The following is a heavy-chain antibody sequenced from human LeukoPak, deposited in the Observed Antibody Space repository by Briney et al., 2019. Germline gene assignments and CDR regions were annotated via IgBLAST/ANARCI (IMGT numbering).Heavy chain of an antibody. Sequence: SETLSLTCTVSGHSISSGYYWVWIRQPPGKGLEWIGSIYHSGTTYYNPSLKSRVTISVDTSKNQFSLKLSSVTAADTAVYYCARDQPYIDVWGKGTTVTVSS. CDR2: IYHSGTT. CDR3: ARDQPYIDV. CDR1: GHSISSGYY. V-gene: IGHV4-38-2*02. J-gene: IGHJ6*03.